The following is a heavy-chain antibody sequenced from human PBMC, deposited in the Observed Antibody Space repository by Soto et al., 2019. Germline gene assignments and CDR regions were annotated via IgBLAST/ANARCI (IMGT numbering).Heavy chain of an antibody. CDR2: VNPILSMS. J-gene: IGHJ4*02. CDR1: GDTFSFYT. D-gene: IGHD3-10*01. V-gene: IGHV1-69*02. Sequence: SVKVSCKASGDTFSFYTINWVRQAPGLGLEWMGRVNPILSMSNYAQKFQGRVTMTADKSTSTAYMELRSLRSEDTAFYYCATSYGSGYRSFDSWGQGALVTVSS. CDR3: ATSYGSGYRSFDS.